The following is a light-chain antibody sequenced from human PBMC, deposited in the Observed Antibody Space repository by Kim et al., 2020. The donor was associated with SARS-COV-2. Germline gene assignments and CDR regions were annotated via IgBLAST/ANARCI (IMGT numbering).Light chain of an antibody. J-gene: IGKJ4*01. CDR2: DAS. CDR1: QGVISQ. CDR3: QQRSDWPLT. V-gene: IGKV3-11*01. Sequence: SQGVISQLAWYQHKIGQAPRLLIYDASNRATGIPPRFSGSGSGTDFTLTISSLEPEDSAVYYCQQRSDWPLTCGGGTKVDIK.